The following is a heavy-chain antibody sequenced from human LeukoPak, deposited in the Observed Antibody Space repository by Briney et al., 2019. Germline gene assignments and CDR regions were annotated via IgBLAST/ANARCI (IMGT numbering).Heavy chain of an antibody. J-gene: IGHJ4*02. V-gene: IGHV1-2*02. CDR2: IDPRSGST. Sequence: ASVKLSCRPSAYTFTDYYIHWVRQAPGQGLEWMGWIDPRSGSTMFAEEFQGRVTMTRDSSISTVYMELTWLTSDDTAVYYCGRDNYGKFDYWGQGTLVTVSS. CDR1: AYTFTDYY. CDR3: GRDNYGKFDY. D-gene: IGHD4-17*01.